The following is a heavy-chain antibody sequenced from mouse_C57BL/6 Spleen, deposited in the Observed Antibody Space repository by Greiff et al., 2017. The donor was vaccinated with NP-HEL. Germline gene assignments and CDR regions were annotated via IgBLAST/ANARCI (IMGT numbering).Heavy chain of an antibody. CDR2: IDTSGSYT. J-gene: IGHJ2*01. D-gene: IGHD4-1*01. V-gene: IGHV1-69*01. CDR1: GFTFTSYG. CDR3: ARRTGTGYLDY. Sequence: QVQLQESGAELVMPGASLKLSCTASGFTFTSYGMYWVRQRPGQGLEWVGAIDTSGSYTNYNQQFKGKSTLTVDKSSSTAYMQLNSVTSEDSAVYCCARRTGTGYLDYWGQGTTLTVSS.